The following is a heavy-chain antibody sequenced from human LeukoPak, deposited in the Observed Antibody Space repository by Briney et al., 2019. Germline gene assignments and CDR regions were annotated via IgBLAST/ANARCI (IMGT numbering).Heavy chain of an antibody. CDR2: INHSGST. V-gene: IGHV4-34*01. D-gene: IGHD3-22*01. CDR3: ARLDGITTDY. Sequence: SETLSLTCAVKGGSFSGYYWSWIRKPPGKGLEWIGEINHSGSTNYNPSLKSRVTISVDTSKNQFSLKLSSVTAADTAVYYCARLDGITTDYWGQGTLVTVSS. J-gene: IGHJ4*02. CDR1: GGSFSGYY.